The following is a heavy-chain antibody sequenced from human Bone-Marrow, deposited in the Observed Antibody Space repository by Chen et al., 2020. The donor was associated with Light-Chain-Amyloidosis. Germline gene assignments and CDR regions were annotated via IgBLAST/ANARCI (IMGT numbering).Heavy chain of an antibody. CDR1: GGSFSGYY. D-gene: IGHD3-10*01. Sequence: QVQLQQWGAGLLKPSETLSLTCAVYGGSFSGYYWSWIRQHPGNGLEWIGEINHSGSTNYNPSLKSRVTISVATSRNRFSLKLSSVTAADTAVYYCARCRPFYGSGSYYTLWWFDPWGQGTLVTVSS. V-gene: IGHV4-34*01. J-gene: IGHJ5*02. CDR3: ARCRPFYGSGSYYTLWWFDP. CDR2: INHSGST.